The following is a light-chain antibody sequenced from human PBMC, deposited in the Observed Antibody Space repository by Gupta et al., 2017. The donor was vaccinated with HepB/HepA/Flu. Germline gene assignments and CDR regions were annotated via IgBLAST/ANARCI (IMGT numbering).Light chain of an antibody. CDR2: AAS. CDR3: QHRDSTSWT. Sequence: DIQMTTSPSSLSSPVGDRVTITCRASQSISSYLNWYQQKPGKAPKLLIYAASRLQSGVPSRFSGSGSGTDFTLTISRRQPEDFATYYCQHRDSTSWTFGQGTKVEIK. V-gene: IGKV1-39*01. CDR1: QSISSY. J-gene: IGKJ1*01.